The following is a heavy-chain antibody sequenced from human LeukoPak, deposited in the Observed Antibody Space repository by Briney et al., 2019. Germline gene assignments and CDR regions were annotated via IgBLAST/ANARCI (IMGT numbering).Heavy chain of an antibody. Sequence: GGSLRLSCAASGFTFRSYTMSWVRQAPGRGLEWVSVISGSGGNTYYADPVKGRFTISRDNSKNTLYMQMNSLRAEDTAVYYCAKAPTPVVAATLFHHWGQGTLVTVS. V-gene: IGHV3-23*01. D-gene: IGHD2-15*01. J-gene: IGHJ1*01. CDR3: AKAPTPVVAATLFHH. CDR2: ISGSGGNT. CDR1: GFTFRSYT.